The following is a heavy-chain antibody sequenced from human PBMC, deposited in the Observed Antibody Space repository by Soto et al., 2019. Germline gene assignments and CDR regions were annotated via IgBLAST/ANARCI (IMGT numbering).Heavy chain of an antibody. V-gene: IGHV4-34*01. J-gene: IGHJ5*02. D-gene: IGHD2-15*01. Sequence: SETLSLTCAVYGGSFSGYYWSWIRQPPGKGLEWIGEINHSGSTNYNPSLKSRVTISVDTSKNQFSLKLSSVTAADTAVYYCARTNPLGYCSGGSCGHGWFVPWGHGTLVTVSS. CDR1: GGSFSGYY. CDR3: ARTNPLGYCSGGSCGHGWFVP. CDR2: INHSGST.